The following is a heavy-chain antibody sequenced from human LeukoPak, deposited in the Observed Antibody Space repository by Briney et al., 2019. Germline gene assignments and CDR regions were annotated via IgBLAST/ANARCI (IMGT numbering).Heavy chain of an antibody. CDR3: ARDLYYYDSSGSLDY. CDR1: GFTFSSYS. D-gene: IGHD3-22*01. J-gene: IGHJ4*02. CDR2: ISSSSSYI. Sequence: GGSLRLSCAASGFTFSSYSMNWVRQAPGKGLEWVSSISSSSSYIYYADSVKGRFTISRDNAKNTLYLQMNSLRAEDTAVYYCARDLYYYDSSGSLDYWGQGTLVTVSS. V-gene: IGHV3-21*01.